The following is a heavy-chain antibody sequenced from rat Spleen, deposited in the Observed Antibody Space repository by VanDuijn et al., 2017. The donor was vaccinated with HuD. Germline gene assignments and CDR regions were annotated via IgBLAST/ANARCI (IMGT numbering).Heavy chain of an antibody. V-gene: IGHV5-19*01. Sequence: EVQLVESGGGLVQPGRSLKLSCAASGFTFSNHGVHWIRQAPTKGLEWVASISPSGGSTYYRDSVKGRFTISRDNAKSTLYLQMDSLRSEDTATYYCATPIYYSSYMPIWFAYWGQGTLVTVSS. CDR1: GFTFSNHG. D-gene: IGHD1-2*01. CDR3: ATPIYYSSYMPIWFAY. J-gene: IGHJ3*01. CDR2: ISPSGGST.